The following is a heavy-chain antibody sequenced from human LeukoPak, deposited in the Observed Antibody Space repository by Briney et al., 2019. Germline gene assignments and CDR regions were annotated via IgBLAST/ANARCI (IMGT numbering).Heavy chain of an antibody. CDR1: GYTFSSYG. D-gene: IGHD6-6*01. V-gene: IGHV1-8*02. J-gene: IGHJ4*02. Sequence: ASVEVSCKASGYTFSSYGINWVRQATGQGLEWMGWMNPNSGNTAYAQKFQGRVTMSRDTSISTAYMELSSLRSEDTAVYYCARLPKYSRPLDYWGQGTLVTVSS. CDR2: MNPNSGNT. CDR3: ARLPKYSRPLDY.